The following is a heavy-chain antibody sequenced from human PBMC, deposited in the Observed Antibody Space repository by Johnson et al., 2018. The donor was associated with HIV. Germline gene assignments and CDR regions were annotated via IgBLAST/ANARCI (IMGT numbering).Heavy chain of an antibody. J-gene: IGHJ3*02. D-gene: IGHD6-6*01. V-gene: IGHV3-53*01. CDR2: IYSGGST. CDR1: GFTVSSNY. Sequence: VQLVESGGGLIQPGGSLRLSCAASGFTVSSNYMSWVRQAPGKGLEWVSVIYSGGSTYYVDSVKGRFTISRDNAKNSLYLQMNSLRAEDTAVYYCASLVGSSSGEAFDIWGQGTMVTVSS. CDR3: ASLVGSSSGEAFDI.